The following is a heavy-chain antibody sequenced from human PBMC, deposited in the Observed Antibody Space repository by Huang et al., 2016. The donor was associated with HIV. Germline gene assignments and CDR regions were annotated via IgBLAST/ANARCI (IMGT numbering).Heavy chain of an antibody. J-gene: IGHJ4*02. D-gene: IGHD2-15*01. CDR1: GFKLSGFG. Sequence: QVHLVESGGGGVQPGGSLRLSCAASGFKLSGFGRHGVRQAPGKGLEWVAVISYDGRSQFYTDSVKGRFTISRDNSDNTLSLQMKGLRPDDTAVYYCAKESRWFSDFDHWGQGVLVSVSS. V-gene: IGHV3-30*18. CDR2: ISYDGRSQ. CDR3: AKESRWFSDFDH.